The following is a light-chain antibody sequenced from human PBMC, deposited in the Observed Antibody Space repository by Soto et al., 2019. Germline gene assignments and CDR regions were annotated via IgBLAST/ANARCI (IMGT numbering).Light chain of an antibody. CDR2: DVS. CDR1: SSDVGLYNY. J-gene: IGLJ1*01. CDR3: CSFAGSGTQYV. Sequence: QSALTQPASVSGSPGQSITISCTGTSSDVGLYNYVSWYQHHPGKAPKLMIYDVSDRPSGVSNRFSGSKSGNTASLTISGLQAEDEGDYYCCSFAGSGTQYVFGTGTKLTVL. V-gene: IGLV2-14*01.